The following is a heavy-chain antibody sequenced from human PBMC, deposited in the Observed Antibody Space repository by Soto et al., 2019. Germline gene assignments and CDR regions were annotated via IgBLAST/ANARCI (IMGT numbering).Heavy chain of an antibody. V-gene: IGHV1-18*01. D-gene: IGHD2-2*01. J-gene: IGHJ4*02. CDR2: ISAYNGNT. CDR3: ARSSYCSSTSCSPYYFDY. CDR1: GYTFTSYG. Sequence: GASVKVSCKDSGYTFTSYGISCVRQAPGQGLEWMGWISAYNGNTNYAQKLQGRVTMTTDTSTSTAYMELRSLRSDDTAVYYCARSSYCSSTSCSPYYFDYWGQGTLVTVSS.